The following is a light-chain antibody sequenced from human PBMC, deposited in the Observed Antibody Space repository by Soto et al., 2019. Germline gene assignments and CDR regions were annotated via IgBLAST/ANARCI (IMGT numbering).Light chain of an antibody. CDR2: DVT. Sequence: QSALTQPRSVSGSPGQSVTISCTGTSSDVGGYNYVSWYQQHPGKAPKLMIYDVTKRPSGVRDRFSGSKSGNTASLTISGLPAEDEADYYCCSYAGSYTPVVFGGGTKVTVL. V-gene: IGLV2-11*01. J-gene: IGLJ2*01. CDR1: SSDVGGYNY. CDR3: CSYAGSYTPVV.